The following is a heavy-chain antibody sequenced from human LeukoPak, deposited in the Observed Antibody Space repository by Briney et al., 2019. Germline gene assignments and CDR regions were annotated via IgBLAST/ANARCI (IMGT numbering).Heavy chain of an antibody. CDR3: ARDFDYGDY. J-gene: IGHJ4*02. V-gene: IGHV3-74*01. CDR1: GFTFSSYA. Sequence: GGSLRLSCAASGFTFSSYAMSWVRQAPGKGLVWVSRISSDGSSTSSADSVKGRFTISRDNAKNTLYLQMNSLRAEDTAVYYCARDFDYGDYWGQGTLVTVSS. D-gene: IGHD3-3*01. CDR2: ISSDGSST.